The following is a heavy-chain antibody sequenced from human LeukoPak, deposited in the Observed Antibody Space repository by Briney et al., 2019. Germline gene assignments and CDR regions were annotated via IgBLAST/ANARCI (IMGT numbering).Heavy chain of an antibody. J-gene: IGHJ6*03. CDR1: GGSFSGYY. CDR2: INHSGST. CDR3: ARVLRNYYCYMDV. Sequence: SETLSLTCAVYGGSFSGYYWSWIRQPPGKGLEWIGEINHSGSTNYNPSLKSRVTISVDTSKNQFSLKLSSVTAADTAVYYCARVLRNYYCYMDVWGKGTTVTVSS. D-gene: IGHD5/OR15-5a*01. V-gene: IGHV4-34*01.